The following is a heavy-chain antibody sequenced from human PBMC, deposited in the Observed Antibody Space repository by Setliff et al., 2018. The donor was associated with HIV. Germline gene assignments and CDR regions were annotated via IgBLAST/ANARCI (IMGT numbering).Heavy chain of an antibody. J-gene: IGHJ4*02. Sequence: GGSLRLSCAASGFTVSTYYMSWARQAPGKGLEWVSTIYSGGSTYHADSVKGRFTLSRDTSKNTLFLQMNSLRPEDTAVYYCARGTWIQLSALALFDYWGQGTLVTVSS. CDR2: IYSGGST. D-gene: IGHD5-18*01. CDR1: GFTVSTYY. CDR3: ARGTWIQLSALALFDY. V-gene: IGHV3-66*02.